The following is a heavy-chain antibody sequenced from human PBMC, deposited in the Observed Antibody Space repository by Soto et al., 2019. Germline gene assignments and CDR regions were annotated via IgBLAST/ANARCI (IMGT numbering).Heavy chain of an antibody. D-gene: IGHD2-2*01. V-gene: IGHV1-69*12. CDR3: ARYHLRAPAAIFNWFDP. CDR1: GGTFSSYA. J-gene: IGHJ5*02. CDR2: IIPIFGTA. Sequence: QVQLVQSGAEVKKPGSSVKVSCKASGGTFSSYAISWLRQAPGQGLEWMGGIIPIFGTANYAQKFQGRVTITADESTSTAYMELSSLRSEDTAVYYCARYHLRAPAAIFNWFDPWGQGPLVTVSS.